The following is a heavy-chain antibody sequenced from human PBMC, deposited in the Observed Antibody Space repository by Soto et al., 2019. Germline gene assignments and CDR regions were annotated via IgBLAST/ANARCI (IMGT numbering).Heavy chain of an antibody. Sequence: QVQLVQSGAEVKKPGASVKVSCKASGYTFSNYAISWVRQAPGQGLEWMGWISTDDGYTNYARVRVTMTKDSSTNTAYMELRSLRSDDTAIYYCARDRLHSGYDGDYWGQGTLVTVSS. D-gene: IGHD5-12*01. CDR1: GYTFSNYA. J-gene: IGHJ4*02. CDR3: ARDRLHSGYDGDY. V-gene: IGHV1-18*01. CDR2: ISTDDGYT.